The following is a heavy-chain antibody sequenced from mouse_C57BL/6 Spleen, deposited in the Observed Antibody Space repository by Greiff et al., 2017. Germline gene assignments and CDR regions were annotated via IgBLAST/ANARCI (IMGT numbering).Heavy chain of an antibody. J-gene: IGHJ3*01. CDR1: GYTFTSYW. D-gene: IGHD2-4*01. CDR2: IDPSDSYT. V-gene: IGHV1-69*01. CDR3: ARRPYYDYPCFAY. Sequence: VQLQQPGAELVMPGASVKLSCKASGYTFTSYWMHWVKQRPGQGLEWIGEIDPSDSYTNYNQKFKGKSTLTVDKSSSTAYMQLSSLTSEDSAVYYCARRPYYDYPCFAYWGQGTLVTVSA.